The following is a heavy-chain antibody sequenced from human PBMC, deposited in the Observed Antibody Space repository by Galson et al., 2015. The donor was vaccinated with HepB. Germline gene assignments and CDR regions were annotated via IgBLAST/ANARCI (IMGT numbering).Heavy chain of an antibody. D-gene: IGHD3-16*02. CDR1: GASTSSSSYY. CDR3: ARALGGSYFYGLDV. J-gene: IGHJ6*02. CDR2: VYYSGVT. Sequence: ETLSLTCAVSGASTSSSSYYWNWIRQSPGKGLEWIGSVYYSGVTYYNPSLKSRVTISVDTSKNQFSLRVSSVTAADTALYYCARALGGSYFYGLDVWGQGTTVAVSS. V-gene: IGHV4-39*01.